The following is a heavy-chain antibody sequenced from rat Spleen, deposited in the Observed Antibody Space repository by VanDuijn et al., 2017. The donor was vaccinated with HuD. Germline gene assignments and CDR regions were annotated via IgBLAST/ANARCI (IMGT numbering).Heavy chain of an antibody. CDR2: ISPSGGGT. Sequence: EVQLVESGGGLVQPGRSLKLSCAASGFTFSNYDMAWVRQAPTKGLEWVASISPSGGGTWYRDSVKGRFTISRDNAKSTLSLQMDSLRSEDTATYYCARRHYGYTDYFDYWCQGVMVTVSS. V-gene: IGHV5-25*01. CDR3: ARRHYGYTDYFDY. CDR1: GFTFSNYD. D-gene: IGHD1-9*01. J-gene: IGHJ2*01.